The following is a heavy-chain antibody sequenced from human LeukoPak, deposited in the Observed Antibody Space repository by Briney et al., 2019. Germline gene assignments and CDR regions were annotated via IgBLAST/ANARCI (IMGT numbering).Heavy chain of an antibody. CDR3: AKDSEEFYSGSSYFDY. J-gene: IGHJ4*02. CDR2: ISGSGGST. CDR1: GFTFSSYA. Sequence: GGSLRLSCAASGFTFSSYAMSWVRQAPGKGLEWVSAISGSGGSTYYADSVKGRFTISRDNSKNTLYLQMNSLRAEDTAVYYCAKDSEEFYSGSSYFDYWGQGTLVTVSS. V-gene: IGHV3-23*01. D-gene: IGHD6-6*01.